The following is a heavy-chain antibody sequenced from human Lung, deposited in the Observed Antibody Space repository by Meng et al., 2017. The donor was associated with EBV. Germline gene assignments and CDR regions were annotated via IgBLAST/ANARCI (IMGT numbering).Heavy chain of an antibody. V-gene: IGHV1-69*01. CDR2: LIPMVGAP. CDR3: ASESGRGFTPDY. Sequence: QVRLLQSGAEVKKPGSLVKVSCRTSGGTFRSDAVSWVRQAPGQGLEWMGGLIPMVGAPHYAQKFQGRVTIIADESTSTHSMELNSLRSEDTAMYYCASESGRGFTPDYWGQGTLVTVSS. J-gene: IGHJ4*02. CDR1: GGTFRSDA. D-gene: IGHD3-10*01.